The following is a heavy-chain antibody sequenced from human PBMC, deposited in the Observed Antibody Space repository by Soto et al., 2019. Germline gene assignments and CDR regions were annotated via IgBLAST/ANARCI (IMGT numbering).Heavy chain of an antibody. Sequence: QLQLQESGPGLVKPSETLSLTCTVSGGSISSSSYYWGWIRQPPGKGLEWIGSIYYSGSTYYNPSPQSRVTISVDTSKNQFSLKLSSGTAADTAVYYGARQDIVLMVYANDYWGQGTLVTVSS. CDR2: IYYSGST. CDR3: ARQDIVLMVYANDY. D-gene: IGHD2-8*01. J-gene: IGHJ4*02. V-gene: IGHV4-39*01. CDR1: GGSISSSSYY.